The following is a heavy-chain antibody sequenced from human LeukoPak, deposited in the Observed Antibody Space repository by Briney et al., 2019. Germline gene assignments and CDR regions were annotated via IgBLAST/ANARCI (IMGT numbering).Heavy chain of an antibody. D-gene: IGHD5-18*01. CDR1: AGSISRYY. Sequence: SETLSLTCTVSAGSISRYYWSWIRQPPEKGLEWIGYIYYSGSTNYNTSLKSRVTISVDTSKNQFSLKLSSVTAADTAVYYCARGGYTYGFDAFDIWGQGTMVTVSS. J-gene: IGHJ3*02. CDR3: ARGGYTYGFDAFDI. V-gene: IGHV4-59*01. CDR2: IYYSGST.